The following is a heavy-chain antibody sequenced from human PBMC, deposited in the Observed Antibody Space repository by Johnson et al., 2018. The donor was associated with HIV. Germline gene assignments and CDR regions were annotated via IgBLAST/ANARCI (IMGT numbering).Heavy chain of an antibody. CDR3: ARGGVVHDAFDM. CDR2: ITSKTDGGTT. D-gene: IGHD2-2*01. Sequence: VQLVESGGGLVKPGGSLRLSCAASGFTFSNAWMSWVRQAPGKGLEWVGRITSKTDGGTTDYAAPVKGRFTISRDDSKNTLYLQLSSLRTEDTAVFYCARGGVVHDAFDMWGQGTMVTVSS. J-gene: IGHJ3*02. V-gene: IGHV3-15*01. CDR1: GFTFSNAW.